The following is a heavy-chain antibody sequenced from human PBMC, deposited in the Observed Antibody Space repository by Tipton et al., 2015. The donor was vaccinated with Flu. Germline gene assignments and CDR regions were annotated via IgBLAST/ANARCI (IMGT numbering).Heavy chain of an antibody. CDR1: RFTFSNYA. V-gene: IGHV3-23*04. D-gene: IGHD2-15*01. CDR2: ISGPANST. J-gene: IGHJ5*01. Sequence: QLVQSGGGLIQPGGSLRLSCAASRFTFSNYAMSWVRQAPGKGLEWVSSISGPANSTYYADSVKGRFTISRDNSKNTLYLQMTSLSAEDTAIYYCAKGGSCCFDSWGQGTLVTVSS. CDR3: AKGGSCCFDS.